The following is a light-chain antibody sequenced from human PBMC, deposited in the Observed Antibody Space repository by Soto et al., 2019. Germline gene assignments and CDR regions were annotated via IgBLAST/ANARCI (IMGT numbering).Light chain of an antibody. V-gene: IGKV3-11*01. CDR1: QSVSSY. CDR2: DAS. CDR3: QQRSNWPPYT. Sequence: EIVLTQSPATLSLSPGERATLSCRASQSVSSYLAWYQQKPGQAPRLLIYDASNRATGIPARFSGSGSGTYFTLAISSLAPEDVAVYYCQQRSNWPPYTLGQGSKLEMK. J-gene: IGKJ2*01.